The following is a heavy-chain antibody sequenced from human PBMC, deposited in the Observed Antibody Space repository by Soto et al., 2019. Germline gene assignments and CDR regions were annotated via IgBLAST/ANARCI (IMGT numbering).Heavy chain of an antibody. CDR1: GFTFSSYG. V-gene: IGHV3-30*18. D-gene: IGHD3-10*01. J-gene: IGHJ6*02. CDR2: ISYDGSNK. CDR3: AKDLNMVRGHYYYYGMDV. Sequence: GGSLRLSCAASGFTFSSYGMHWVRQAPGKGLEWVAVISYDGSNKYYADSVKGRFTISRDNSKNTLYLQMNSLRAEDTAVYYCAKDLNMVRGHYYYYGMDVWGQGTTVTVS.